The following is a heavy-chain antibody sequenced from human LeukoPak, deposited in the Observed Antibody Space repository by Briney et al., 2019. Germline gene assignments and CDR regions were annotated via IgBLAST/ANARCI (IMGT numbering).Heavy chain of an antibody. CDR2: IIPILGIA. CDR1: GGTFSSYA. D-gene: IGHD6-6*01. CDR3: ATASEYSTEGY. V-gene: IGHV1-69*04. J-gene: IGHJ4*02. Sequence: ASVKVSCKASGGTFSSYAISWVRQAPGQGLEWMGRIIPILGIANYAQKFQGRVTITADESTSTDYMELSSLRSEDTAVYYCATASEYSTEGYWGQGTLVTVSS.